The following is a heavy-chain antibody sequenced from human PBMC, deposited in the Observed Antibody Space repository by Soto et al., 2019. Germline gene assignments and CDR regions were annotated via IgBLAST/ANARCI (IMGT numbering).Heavy chain of an antibody. J-gene: IGHJ3*02. Sequence: GGSLRLSCAASGFTFSSYWMSWVRKAPKKGLEWVANIKQDGSEKYYVDSVKGRFTISRDNAKNSLYLQMNSLRAEDTAVYYCARVVVVVAATSAVDAFDIWGQGTMVTVSS. CDR3: ARVVVVVAATSAVDAFDI. CDR2: IKQDGSEK. V-gene: IGHV3-7*03. D-gene: IGHD2-15*01. CDR1: GFTFSSYW.